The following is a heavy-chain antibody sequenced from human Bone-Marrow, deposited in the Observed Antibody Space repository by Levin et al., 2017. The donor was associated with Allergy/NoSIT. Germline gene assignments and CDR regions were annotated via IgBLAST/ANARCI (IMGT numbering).Heavy chain of an antibody. CDR3: AGGPSRGY. V-gene: IGHV3-53*01. CDR2: IYSVGTT. CDR1: GFTVGNNY. J-gene: IGHJ4*02. D-gene: IGHD3-16*01. Sequence: GGSLRLSCAASGFTVGNNYMSWVRQAPGKGLEWVSLIYSVGTTSYANSVKGRFTISRDNSQNTLYLQMDSLRVEDTAVYYCAGGPSRGYWGQGTLVTVSS.